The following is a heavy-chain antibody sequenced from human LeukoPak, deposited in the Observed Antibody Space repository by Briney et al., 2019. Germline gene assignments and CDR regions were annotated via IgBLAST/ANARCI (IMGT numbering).Heavy chain of an antibody. CDR1: GGSISSYY. CDR2: IYYSGST. D-gene: IGHD3-16*02. CDR3: ARRGPFHYDYVWGRYRYEFDY. J-gene: IGHJ4*02. Sequence: SETLSLTCTVSGGSISSYYWSWIRQPPGKGLEWIGYIYYSGSTNYNPSLKSRVTISVDTSKTQFSVKLSSVPAADTAVYYGARRGPFHYDYVWGRYRYEFDYWGQGTLVTVSS. V-gene: IGHV4-59*01.